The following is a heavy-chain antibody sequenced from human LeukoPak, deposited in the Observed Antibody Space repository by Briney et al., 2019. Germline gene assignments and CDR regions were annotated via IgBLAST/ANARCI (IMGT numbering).Heavy chain of an antibody. D-gene: IGHD1-14*01. Sequence: GGSLRLSCAASGFTFTSYSMNWVRQAPGKGLEWVSSISSRSYIYYADSVTGRLPISRDNAKNSLYLQMNSLRAEDTAVYYCARVRRYGLDPWGQGTLVTVSS. J-gene: IGHJ5*02. CDR3: ARVRRYGLDP. V-gene: IGHV3-21*01. CDR2: ISSRSYI. CDR1: GFTFTSYS.